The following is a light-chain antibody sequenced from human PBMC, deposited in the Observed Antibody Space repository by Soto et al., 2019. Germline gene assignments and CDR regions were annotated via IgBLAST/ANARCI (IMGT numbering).Light chain of an antibody. CDR2: GAS. CDR3: QQRSNWPPTWT. J-gene: IGKJ1*01. V-gene: IGKV3-11*01. CDR1: QSVISSY. Sequence: EIVLTQSPGTLSLSPGERATLSCRAIQSVISSYLAWYQQKPGQAPRLLIYGASNRATGIPARFSGSGSGTDFTLTISSLEPEDFAVYYCQQRSNWPPTWTFGQGTKVDIK.